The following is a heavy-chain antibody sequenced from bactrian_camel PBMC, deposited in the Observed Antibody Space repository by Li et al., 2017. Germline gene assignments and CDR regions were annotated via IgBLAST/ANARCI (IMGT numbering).Heavy chain of an antibody. D-gene: IGHD4*01. V-gene: IGHV3S6*01. CDR2: IYTDGSDS. Sequence: VESGGGLVQPGGSLTLSCAATGFAFDTYHMNWVRQTPEKGLEWVAIIYTDGSDSDYLDSVKGRFTISRDNAKNTAYLQMNSLKSEDTALYYCAMDGHYYSDYGTRSVFGYWGQGTQVTVS. CDR1: GFAFDTYH. CDR3: AMDGHYYSDYGTRSVFGY. J-gene: IGHJ6*01.